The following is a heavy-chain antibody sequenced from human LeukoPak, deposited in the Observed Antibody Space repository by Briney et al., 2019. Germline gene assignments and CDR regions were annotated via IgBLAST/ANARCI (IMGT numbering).Heavy chain of an antibody. J-gene: IGHJ4*02. CDR3: ARVVGATRSRDY. CDR1: GGSISSDY. CDR2: IYYIGST. D-gene: IGHD1-26*01. V-gene: IGHV4-59*01. Sequence: SETLSLTCTVSGGSISSDYWSWIRQPPGKGLEWIGYIYYIGSTNYNPSLKSRIPISVDTSKSHFSLKLSSVTAADTAVYYCARVVGATRSRDYWGQGTLVTVSS.